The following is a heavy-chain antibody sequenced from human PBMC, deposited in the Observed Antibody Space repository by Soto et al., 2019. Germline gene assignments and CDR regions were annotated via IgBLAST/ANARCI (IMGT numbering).Heavy chain of an antibody. CDR1: VVSVSSGSYY. CDR3: ARDTRSDYYHDH. Sequence: TLSLTCTVSVVSVSSGSYYWSWIRQHPGRGLEWIGYIYYTGNTYYNPSLKSRLAISVDTSKNQFSLKLTSVTAADTAVYYCARDTRSDYYHDHWGQGTLVTVSS. V-gene: IGHV4-31*03. CDR2: IYYTGNT. D-gene: IGHD3-3*01. J-gene: IGHJ4*02.